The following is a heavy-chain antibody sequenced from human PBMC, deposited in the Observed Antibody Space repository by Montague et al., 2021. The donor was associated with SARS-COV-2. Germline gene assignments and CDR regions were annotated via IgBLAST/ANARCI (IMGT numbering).Heavy chain of an antibody. CDR3: ARGPSSSWPPRNLFAP. CDR1: GGSISSADFY. V-gene: IGHV4-31*03. CDR2: IYYGGGS. J-gene: IGHJ5*02. D-gene: IGHD6-13*01. Sequence: TLSLTCNVSGGSISSADFYWSWIRQHPGKGLEWIGYIYYGGGSYLNPSLEGRVSMSVDTSKNQFSLRLTSVTAADTAVYYCARGPSSSWPPRNLFAPWGLGTLVTVSS.